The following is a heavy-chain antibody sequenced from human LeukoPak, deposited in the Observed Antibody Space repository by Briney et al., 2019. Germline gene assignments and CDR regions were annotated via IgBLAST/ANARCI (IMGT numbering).Heavy chain of an antibody. CDR1: GYTFTSYD. Sequence: GASVTVSCKASGYTFTSYDINWVRQATGQGLEWMGWMNPNSGNTGYAQKFQGRVTMTRNTSISTAYMELSSLRSEDTAVYYCARARSGCSGYFCLPKNWFDPWGQGTLVTVSS. CDR2: MNPNSGNT. V-gene: IGHV1-8*01. D-gene: IGHD3-22*01. CDR3: ARARSGCSGYFCLPKNWFDP. J-gene: IGHJ5*02.